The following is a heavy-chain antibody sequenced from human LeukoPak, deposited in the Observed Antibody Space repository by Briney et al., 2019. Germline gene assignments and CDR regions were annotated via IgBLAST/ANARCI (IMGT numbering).Heavy chain of an antibody. CDR2: IKQDGSEK. V-gene: IGHV3-7*01. CDR1: GFTFSSYW. Sequence: GGSLRLSCAASGFTFSSYWMSWVRQAPGKGLEWVANIKQDGSEKYYVDSVKGRFTISRDNAKNSLYLQMNSLRAEDTAVYYCARDYYDSSGYYGYGMDVWGQGTTVTVSS. J-gene: IGHJ6*02. CDR3: ARDYYDSSGYYGYGMDV. D-gene: IGHD3-22*01.